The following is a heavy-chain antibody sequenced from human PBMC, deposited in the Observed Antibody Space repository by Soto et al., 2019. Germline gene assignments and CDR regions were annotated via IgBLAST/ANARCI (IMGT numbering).Heavy chain of an antibody. D-gene: IGHD3-22*01. V-gene: IGHV1-8*01. CDR3: ARAAAPPNYYDSRGLRY. Sequence: QVQLVQSGAEVKKPGASVKVSCKASGYTFTSYDINWVRQATGQGSEWMGWMNPNSGNTGYAQKVQCRVTMTRNTCISTAYMELSSLRSEDTAVYYCARAAAPPNYYDSRGLRYWGQGTLVTVSS. CDR2: MNPNSGNT. CDR1: GYTFTSYD. J-gene: IGHJ4*02.